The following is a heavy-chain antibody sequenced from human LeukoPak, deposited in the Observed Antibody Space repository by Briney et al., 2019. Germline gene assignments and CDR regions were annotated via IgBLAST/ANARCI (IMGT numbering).Heavy chain of an antibody. V-gene: IGHV3-23*01. Sequence: GGSLRLSCAASGFSFSSYAMSWVRQAPGKGLEWVSAISGSGGSTYYADSVKGRFTISRDNSKNTLYLQMNSLRAEDTAVYYCARVGVMGYGMDVWGQGTTVTVSS. CDR3: ARVGVMGYGMDV. CDR2: ISGSGGST. D-gene: IGHD3-16*01. J-gene: IGHJ6*02. CDR1: GFSFSSYA.